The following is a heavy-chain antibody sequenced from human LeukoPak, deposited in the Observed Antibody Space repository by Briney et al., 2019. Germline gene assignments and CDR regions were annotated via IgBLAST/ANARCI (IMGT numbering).Heavy chain of an antibody. CDR3: ARGSAVVAARDWFDP. V-gene: IGHV3-21*01. D-gene: IGHD2-15*01. Sequence: GGSLRLSCAASGFTFSSYSMNWVRQAPGKGLEWVSVIHTGGNTDYADSVKGRFTVSRDNAKNSLSLQMNSLRAEDTAVYYCARGSAVVAARDWFDPWGQGTLVTVSS. CDR2: IHTGGNT. CDR1: GFTFSSYS. J-gene: IGHJ5*02.